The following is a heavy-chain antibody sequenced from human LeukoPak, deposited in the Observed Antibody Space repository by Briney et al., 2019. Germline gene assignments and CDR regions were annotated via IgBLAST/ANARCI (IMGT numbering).Heavy chain of an antibody. D-gene: IGHD6-13*01. Sequence: EASVKVSCKASGYSFTTYGISWVRQTPGQGLEWMGWISVYNGNTNYAQKLQGRVTITRNTSISTAYMELSSLRSEDTAVYYCARVGYSSSWFVTFFDIWGQGTMVTVSS. CDR2: ISVYNGNT. CDR3: ARVGYSSSWFVTFFDI. V-gene: IGHV1-18*01. CDR1: GYSFTTYG. J-gene: IGHJ3*02.